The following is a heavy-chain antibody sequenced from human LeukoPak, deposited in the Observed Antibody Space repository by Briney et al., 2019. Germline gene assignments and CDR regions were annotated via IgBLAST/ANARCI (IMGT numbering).Heavy chain of an antibody. D-gene: IGHD1-26*01. CDR2: ISSSGSTI. CDR3: AKDRGWELLFFDY. Sequence: PGGSLRLSCAASGFIFSSYEMNWVRQAPGKGLEWVSYISSSGSTIYYADSVKGRFTISRDNAKNSLYLQMNSLRAEDTAMYYCAKDRGWELLFFDYWGQGTLVPSPQ. V-gene: IGHV3-48*03. J-gene: IGHJ4*02. CDR1: GFIFSSYE.